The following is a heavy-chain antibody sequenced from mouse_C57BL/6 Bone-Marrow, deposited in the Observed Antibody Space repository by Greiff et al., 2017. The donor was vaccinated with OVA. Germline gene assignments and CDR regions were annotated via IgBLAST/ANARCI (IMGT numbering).Heavy chain of an antibody. D-gene: IGHD2-4*01. Sequence: DVMLVESGGDLVKPGGSLKLSCAASGFTFSSYGMSWVRQTPDTRLEWVATISSGGSYTYYPDSVKGRFTISRDNAKNTLYLQMSSLKSEDTAMYYCARHDYEGFAYWGQGTLVTVSA. CDR3: ARHDYEGFAY. J-gene: IGHJ3*01. CDR2: ISSGGSYT. CDR1: GFTFSSYG. V-gene: IGHV5-6*02.